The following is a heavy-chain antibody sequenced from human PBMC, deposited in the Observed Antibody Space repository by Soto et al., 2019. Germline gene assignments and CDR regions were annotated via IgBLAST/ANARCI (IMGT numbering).Heavy chain of an antibody. V-gene: IGHV4-61*08. CDR1: GGSISSGDYY. Sequence: SETLSLTCTVSGGSISSGDYYWSWIRQSPGKGLESIGYVCSSGSTYYNPSLESRVAISLDTSKNQFSLRLTSVTAADTAVYFCARVRTEYAGLDYWGQGTLVTVSS. CDR2: VCSSGST. J-gene: IGHJ4*02. CDR3: ARVRTEYAGLDY. D-gene: IGHD2-2*01.